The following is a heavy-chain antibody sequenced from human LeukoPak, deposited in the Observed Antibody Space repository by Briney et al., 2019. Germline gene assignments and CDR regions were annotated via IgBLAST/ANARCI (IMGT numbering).Heavy chain of an antibody. V-gene: IGHV4-59*13. J-gene: IGHJ4*02. Sequence: SETLSLTCTVSGASFIGYYGVWFRHPPGKGLDGIGYIYYSGSTNYNPSLKSRVTISVDTSKNQFSLKLNSVTAADTAVYYCAGALTRSIAVFDYWGQGTLVTVSS. CDR2: IYYSGST. D-gene: IGHD6-19*01. CDR1: GASFIGYY. CDR3: AGALTRSIAVFDY.